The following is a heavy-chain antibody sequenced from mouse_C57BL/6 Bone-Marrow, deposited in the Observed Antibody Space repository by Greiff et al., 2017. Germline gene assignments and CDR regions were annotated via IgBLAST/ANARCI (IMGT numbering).Heavy chain of an antibody. CDR2: INPNNGGT. V-gene: IGHV1-22*01. CDR1: GYTFTDYN. CDR3: ARKGLGRLDY. Sequence: SGPELVKPGASVKMSCKASGYTFTDYNMHWVKQSHGKSLEWIGYINPNNGGTSYNQKFKGKATLTVNKSSSTAYMELRSLTSEDSAVYYCARKGLGRLDYWGQGTTLTVSS. D-gene: IGHD4-1*01. J-gene: IGHJ2*01.